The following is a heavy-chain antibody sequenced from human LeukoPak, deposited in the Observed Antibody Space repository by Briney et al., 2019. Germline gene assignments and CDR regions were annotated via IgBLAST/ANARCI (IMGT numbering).Heavy chain of an antibody. CDR2: IKQDGSKK. CDR1: GFTFDDYA. CDR3: TRVGYIDEGIDY. D-gene: IGHD5-24*01. Sequence: GGSLRLSCAASGFTFDDYAMHWVRQAPGKGLEWVANIKQDGSKKSYEDSVKGRFTISRDNAKNSLYLQMNSLRAEDTAIYYCTRVGYIDEGIDYWGQGTLVTVSS. V-gene: IGHV3-7*04. J-gene: IGHJ4*02.